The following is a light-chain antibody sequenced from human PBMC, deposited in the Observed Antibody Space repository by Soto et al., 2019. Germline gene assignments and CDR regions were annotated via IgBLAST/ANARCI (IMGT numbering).Light chain of an antibody. V-gene: IGLV2-8*01. CDR2: EVS. J-gene: IGLJ1*01. CDR1: SSDVGGYHF. CDR3: TSYRGGSNLYA. Sequence: QSVLTQPPSASGSPGQSVTISCTGTSSDVGGYHFVAWYQQHPGKAPKLMIYEVSRRPPGVPDRFSGSKSGNTASLTVSGLQADDEADYYCTSYRGGSNLYAFGTGTKLTVL.